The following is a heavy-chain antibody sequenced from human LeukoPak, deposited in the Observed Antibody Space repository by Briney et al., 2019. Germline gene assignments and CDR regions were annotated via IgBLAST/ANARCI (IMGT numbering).Heavy chain of an antibody. J-gene: IGHJ6*02. CDR1: GGTFSSYA. D-gene: IGHD2-8*01. CDR3: ARTYCTNGVCSLLSMDV. V-gene: IGHV1-69*13. CDR2: IIPIFGTA. Sequence: SVKVSCKASGGTFSSYAISWVRQAPGQGLEWMGGIIPIFGTANYAQKFQGRVTITADESTSTAYMELSSLRSEDTAVYYCARTYCTNGVCSLLSMDVWGQGTTVTVSS.